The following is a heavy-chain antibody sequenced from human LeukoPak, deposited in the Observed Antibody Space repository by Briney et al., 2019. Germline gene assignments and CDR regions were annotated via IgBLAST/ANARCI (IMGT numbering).Heavy chain of an antibody. V-gene: IGHV3-23*01. D-gene: IGHD2-2*02. CDR1: GFTFSSYA. CDR3: ATTPQGGYCSSTSCYKSDYFDY. Sequence: GGSLRLSCAASGFTFSSYAMSWVRQAPGKGLEWVSAISGSGGSTYYADSVKGRFTISRDNSKNTLYLQMNSLRAEDTAVYYCATTPQGGYCSSTSCYKSDYFDYWGQGTLVTVSS. J-gene: IGHJ4*02. CDR2: ISGSGGST.